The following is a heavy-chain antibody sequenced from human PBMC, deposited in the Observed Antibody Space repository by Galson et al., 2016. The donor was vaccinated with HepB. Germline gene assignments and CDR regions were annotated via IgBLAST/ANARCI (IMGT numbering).Heavy chain of an antibody. J-gene: IGHJ4*02. CDR2: ITGSGGST. CDR1: GFTFSRYA. D-gene: IGHD4-11*01. Sequence: SLRLSCAASGFTFSRYAMHWVRQAPGKGLEWVSAITGSGGSTYYTDSVKGRFTISRDNSKNTLYLQMNSLRAEDTAVYYCAHPRTPTTSYFDYWGQGTLVTVSS. V-gene: IGHV3-23*01. CDR3: AHPRTPTTSYFDY.